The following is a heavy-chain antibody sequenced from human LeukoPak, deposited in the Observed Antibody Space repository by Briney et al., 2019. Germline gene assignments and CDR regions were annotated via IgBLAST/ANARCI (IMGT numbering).Heavy chain of an antibody. Sequence: GGSLRLSCAASGFIFSDCYMSGFRQAPGNGPEWLSYIGGSGADTNYAASVKGRFTTSRDNAKSSLYLQMNSLRAEDTAVYYCAKTFVASPGNTGGPWGQGSLVTVSS. J-gene: IGHJ1*01. CDR1: GFIFSDCY. V-gene: IGHV3-11*03. D-gene: IGHD6-6*01. CDR3: AKTFVASPGNTGGP. CDR2: IGGSGADT.